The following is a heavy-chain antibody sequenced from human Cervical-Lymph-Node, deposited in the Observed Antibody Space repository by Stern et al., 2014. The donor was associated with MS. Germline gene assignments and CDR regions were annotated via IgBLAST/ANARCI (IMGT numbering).Heavy chain of an antibody. Sequence: VQLVESGGGVVQPGRSLRLSCAASGFTFSSYGMHWVRQAPGKGLEWVAAIWYDGSNEYYADSVKGRFTISRDNSKNTLYVQMNSLRAEDTAVYYCARGRGYDSSDFNVGEYFQHWGQGTLVTVSS. CDR2: IWYDGSNE. CDR1: GFTFSSYG. J-gene: IGHJ1*01. D-gene: IGHD3-22*01. CDR3: ARGRGYDSSDFNVGEYFQH. V-gene: IGHV3-33*01.